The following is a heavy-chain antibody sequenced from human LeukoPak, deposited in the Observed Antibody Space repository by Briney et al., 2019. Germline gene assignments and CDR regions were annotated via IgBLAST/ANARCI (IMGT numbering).Heavy chain of an antibody. CDR3: KQKTAYDILTGYYT. CDR1: GYTFTSYG. J-gene: IGHJ5*02. CDR2: ISANNGNP. Sequence: ASVKVSCKASGYTFTSYGISWVRQAPGQGLEWMGWISANNGNPNYAQKRKGRLNMNTDTSTSTAYMELRSLRSDDTAVFFCKQKTAYDILTGYYTWGQGTLVTVSS. D-gene: IGHD3-9*01. V-gene: IGHV1-18*04.